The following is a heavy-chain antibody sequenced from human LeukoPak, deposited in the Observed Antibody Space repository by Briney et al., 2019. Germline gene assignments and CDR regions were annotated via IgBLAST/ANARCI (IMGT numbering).Heavy chain of an antibody. CDR1: GFTFSSYA. D-gene: IGHD2-21*02. Sequence: PGGSLRLSCAASGFTFSSYAMSWVRQAPGKGLEWVSAISGSGGSTYYADSVKGRFTISRDNSKNTLYLQMNSLRAEDTAVYYCAKVGPYCGGDCHYYGMDVWGQGTTVTVSS. V-gene: IGHV3-23*01. CDR2: ISGSGGST. J-gene: IGHJ6*02. CDR3: AKVGPYCGGDCHYYGMDV.